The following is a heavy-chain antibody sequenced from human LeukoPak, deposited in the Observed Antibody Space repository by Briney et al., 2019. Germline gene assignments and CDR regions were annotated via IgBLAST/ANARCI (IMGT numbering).Heavy chain of an antibody. V-gene: IGHV3-30*04. J-gene: IGHJ3*02. CDR2: MSYDRSNE. Sequence: GRSLRLSCAASGFTFNTYTMHWVRQAPGEGQQWVALMSYDRSNEHYADSVKGRFTISRDNSKNTLYLQMTSLRLEDTAVYYCAREGSRSDDAFDIWGQGTLVTVSS. CDR1: GFTFNTYT. CDR3: AREGSRSDDAFDI.